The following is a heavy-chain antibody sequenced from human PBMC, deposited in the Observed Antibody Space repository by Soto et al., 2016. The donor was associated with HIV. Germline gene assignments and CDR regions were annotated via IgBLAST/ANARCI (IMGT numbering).Heavy chain of an antibody. Sequence: EVHLVESGGGVVRPGGSLRLSCAASGFTFDDYGMSWVRQAPGKGLEWVSGINWNGGSTSYADSVKGRFTISRDNAKNSLYLQMNSLRAEDTALYYCARDRGYYYGSGSSKAVYYYGMDVWGQGTTATVSS. D-gene: IGHD3-10*01. J-gene: IGHJ6*02. V-gene: IGHV3-20*04. CDR1: GFTFDDYG. CDR2: INWNGGST. CDR3: ARDRGYYYGSGSSKAVYYYGMDV.